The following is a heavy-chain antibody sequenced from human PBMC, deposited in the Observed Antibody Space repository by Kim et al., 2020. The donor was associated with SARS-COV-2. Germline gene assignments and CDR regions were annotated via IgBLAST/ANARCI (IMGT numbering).Heavy chain of an antibody. J-gene: IGHJ6*02. CDR2: IYHSGST. Sequence: SETLSLTCTVSGYSISSGYYWGWIRQPPGKGLEWIGSIYHSGSTYYNPSLKSRVTISVDTSKNQFSLKLSSVTAADTAVYYCARDGFRYSYGLVYYYYGMDVWGQGTTVTVSS. D-gene: IGHD5-18*01. CDR1: GYSISSGYY. CDR3: ARDGFRYSYGLVYYYYGMDV. V-gene: IGHV4-38-2*02.